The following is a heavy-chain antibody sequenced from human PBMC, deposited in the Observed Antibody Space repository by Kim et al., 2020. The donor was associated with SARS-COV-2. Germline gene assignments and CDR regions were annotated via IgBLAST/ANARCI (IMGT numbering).Heavy chain of an antibody. D-gene: IGHD3-3*01. CDR3: AKMVIMDGYNYFFYYAMDV. Sequence: GGSLRLSCVASGFTFDTYAMSWVRQAPGKGLEWVSVISGGARNTFYADSVRGRFTISRDNSKNTLYLQMNSLRDEDTAIYYCAKMVIMDGYNYFFYYAMDVWGQGTTVTVSS. J-gene: IGHJ6*02. CDR1: GFTFDTYA. CDR2: ISGGARNT. V-gene: IGHV3-23*01.